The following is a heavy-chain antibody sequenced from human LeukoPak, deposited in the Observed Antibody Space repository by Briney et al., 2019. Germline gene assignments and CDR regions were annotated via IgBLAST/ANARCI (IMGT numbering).Heavy chain of an antibody. Sequence: GGSLRLSCAASGFTFSSYGMHWVRQAPGKGLEWVAVIWYDGSNKYYADSVKGRFTISRDNSKNTLYLQMNSLRAEDTAVYYCARDGGGVRYFDWENAPNYFDCWGQGTLVTVSS. V-gene: IGHV3-33*01. CDR3: ARDGGGVRYFDWENAPNYFDC. J-gene: IGHJ4*02. CDR2: IWYDGSNK. CDR1: GFTFSSYG. D-gene: IGHD3-9*01.